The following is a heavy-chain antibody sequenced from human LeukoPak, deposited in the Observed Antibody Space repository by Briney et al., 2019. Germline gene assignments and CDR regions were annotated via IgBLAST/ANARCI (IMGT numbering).Heavy chain of an antibody. CDR2: ISYDGSNK. V-gene: IGHV3-30*18. CDR1: GFTFSSYG. Sequence: QPGGSLRLSCAASGFTFSSYGMHRVRQAPGKGLEWVAVISYDGSNKYYADSVKGRFTISRDNSKNTLYLQMNSLRAEDTTVYYCAKEDYYDSSGYYYGGPFDYWGQGTLVTVSS. D-gene: IGHD3-22*01. CDR3: AKEDYYDSSGYYYGGPFDY. J-gene: IGHJ4*02.